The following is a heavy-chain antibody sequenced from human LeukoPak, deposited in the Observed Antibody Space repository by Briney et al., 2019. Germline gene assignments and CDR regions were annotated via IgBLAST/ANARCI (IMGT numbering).Heavy chain of an antibody. CDR2: ISYDGSNK. V-gene: IGHV3-30-3*01. CDR1: GFTFSSYA. J-gene: IGHJ4*02. D-gene: IGHD3-22*01. Sequence: PGGSLRLSCAASGFTFSSYAMHWVRQAPDKGLEWVAVISYDGSNKYYADSVKGRFTISRDNSKNTLYLQMNSLRAEDTAVYYCARGVEGSSGYYQTPDFDYWGQGTLVTVSS. CDR3: ARGVEGSSGYYQTPDFDY.